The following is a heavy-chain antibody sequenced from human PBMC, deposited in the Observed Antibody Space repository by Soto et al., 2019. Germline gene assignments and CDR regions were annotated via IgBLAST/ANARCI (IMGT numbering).Heavy chain of an antibody. Sequence: ELQLVESGGGLIQPGGSLRLSCAASGFTVTRNYMTWVRLAPGKGLECVSTIHTGGKTFYTDSVKGRFTVSRDASRNTVDLPMNTLSVEDTAVYYCATGGSKRVRGAIVEVFHLEFWGRGTVVTVSS. CDR2: IHTGGKT. CDR3: ATGGSKRVRGAIVEVFHLEF. D-gene: IGHD3-10*01. J-gene: IGHJ4*02. V-gene: IGHV3-53*02. CDR1: GFTVTRNY.